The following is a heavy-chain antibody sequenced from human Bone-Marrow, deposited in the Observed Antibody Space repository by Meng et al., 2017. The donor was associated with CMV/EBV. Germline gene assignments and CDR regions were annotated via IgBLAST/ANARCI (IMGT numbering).Heavy chain of an antibody. V-gene: IGHV3-7*01. CDR3: AREFLPTYYDFWSGYRAFDI. D-gene: IGHD3-3*01. CDR2: IKQDGSEK. J-gene: IGHJ3*02. Sequence: GESLKISCAASGFTFSSYWMSWVRQAPGKGLEWVANIKQDGSEKYYVDSVKGRFTISRDNAKNSLYLQMNSLRAEDTAVYYCAREFLPTYYDFWSGYRAFDIWGQGTRVTGSS. CDR1: GFTFSSYW.